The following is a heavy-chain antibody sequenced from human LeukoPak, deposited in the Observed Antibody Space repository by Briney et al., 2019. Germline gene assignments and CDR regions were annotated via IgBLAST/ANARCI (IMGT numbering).Heavy chain of an antibody. CDR3: ARGSSVHFDY. Sequence: PGGSLRLPCAASGFTSGSTFSSYAMSWVRQAPGKGLEWVSAISGSGGSTYYADSVKGRFTISRDNAKNTLYLQMNSLRAEDTAVYYCARGSSVHFDYWGQGNLVTVSS. CDR2: ISGSGGST. CDR1: GFTSGSTFSSYA. J-gene: IGHJ4*02. V-gene: IGHV3-23*01. D-gene: IGHD3-10*01.